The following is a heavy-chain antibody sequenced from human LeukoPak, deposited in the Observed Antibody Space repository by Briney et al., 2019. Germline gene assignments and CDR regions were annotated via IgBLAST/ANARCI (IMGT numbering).Heavy chain of an antibody. CDR3: ATRGSGSYQDNWFDP. CDR2: FDPEDGET. D-gene: IGHD3-10*01. CDR1: GYTFTSYS. V-gene: IGHV1-24*01. J-gene: IGHJ5*02. Sequence: GASVKVSCKASGYTFTSYSMHWVRQAPGKGLEWMGGFDPEDGETIYAQKFQGRVTMTEDTSTDTAYMELSSLRSEDTAVYYCATRGSGSYQDNWFDPWGQGTLVTVSS.